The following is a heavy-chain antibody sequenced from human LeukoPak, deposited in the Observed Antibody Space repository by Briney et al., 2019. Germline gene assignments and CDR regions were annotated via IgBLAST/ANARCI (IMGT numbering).Heavy chain of an antibody. CDR3: ARAAEYYNDNSGYPQYFQN. CDR1: GFTFSDYY. CDR2: IKGDESER. J-gene: IGHJ1*01. V-gene: IGHV3-7*01. Sequence: GGSLRLSCAASGFTFSDYYMSWVRQAPGKGLEWVANIKGDESERYYADSVKGRFTISRDNAKNSLYLQMNSLRAEDTAVYYCARAAEYYNDNSGYPQYFQNWGLGTLVTVSA. D-gene: IGHD3-22*01.